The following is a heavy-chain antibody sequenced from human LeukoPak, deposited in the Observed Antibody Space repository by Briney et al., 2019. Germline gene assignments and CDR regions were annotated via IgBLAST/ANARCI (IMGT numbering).Heavy chain of an antibody. D-gene: IGHD2-2*01. Sequence: SVKVSCKASGGTFSSYAISWVRQAPGQGLEWMGRIIPILGIANYAQKFQGRVTITADKSTSTAYMELSSRRSEDTAVYYCARDREVVPAAFDYWGQGTLVTVSS. CDR1: GGTFSSYA. CDR2: IIPILGIA. J-gene: IGHJ4*02. CDR3: ARDREVVPAAFDY. V-gene: IGHV1-69*04.